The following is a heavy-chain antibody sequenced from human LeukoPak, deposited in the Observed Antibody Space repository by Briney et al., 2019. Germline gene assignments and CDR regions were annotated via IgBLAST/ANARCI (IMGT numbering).Heavy chain of an antibody. V-gene: IGHV4-59*01. CDR1: GGSISSYY. CDR2: IYYSGST. J-gene: IGHJ5*02. D-gene: IGHD6-13*01. CDR3: ARAAAGIGNWFDP. Sequence: SETLSLTCTVSGGSISSYYLSWIRQPPGKGLEWIGYIYYSGSTNYNPSLKSRVTISVDTSKNQFSLKLSSVTAADTAVYYRARAAAGIGNWFDPWGQGTLVTVSS.